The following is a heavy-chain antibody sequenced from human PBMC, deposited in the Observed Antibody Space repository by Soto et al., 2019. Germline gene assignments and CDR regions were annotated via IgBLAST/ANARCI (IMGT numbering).Heavy chain of an antibody. D-gene: IGHD6-19*01. Sequence: EVQLVESGGGLVQPGGSLRLSCAASGLIFSDYHMDWVRQAPGKGLEWVGRIRRKANSYTTEYAGSVKGRFTISRDVSKDALYLHMGRLKSEITAVQYSAMLGGWSGGRSGMAVWGQGTRVTVSS. CDR2: IRRKANSYTT. J-gene: IGHJ6*02. V-gene: IGHV3-72*01. CDR3: AMLGGWSGGRSGMAV. CDR1: GLIFSDYH.